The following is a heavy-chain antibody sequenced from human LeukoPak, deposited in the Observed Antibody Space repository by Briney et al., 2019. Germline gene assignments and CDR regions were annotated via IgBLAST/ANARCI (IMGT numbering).Heavy chain of an antibody. J-gene: IGHJ4*02. V-gene: IGHV3-66*01. D-gene: IGHD4-17*01. CDR1: GFTVSSNY. CDR3: ASTFYGDSPPY. CDR2: IYSVGST. Sequence: GGSLRLSCAASGFTVSSNYMSWVRQAPGKGLEWVSVIYSVGSTYYADSVKGRFTISRDNSKNTLYLQMNSLRAEDTAVYYCASTFYGDSPPYWGQGTLVTVSS.